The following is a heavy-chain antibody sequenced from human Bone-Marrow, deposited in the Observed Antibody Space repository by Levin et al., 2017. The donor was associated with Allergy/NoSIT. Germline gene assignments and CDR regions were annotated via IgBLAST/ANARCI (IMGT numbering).Heavy chain of an antibody. Sequence: ASVKVSCKASGYTFIGYYMHWVRQAPGQGLEWMGRMNPTTGGTNYAQKFQGRVTLTTDTSRSTAYMEVTSLSSDDTAVYYCSGDSAMNPTAAATASKAHWFDPWGQGTLVIVSS. CDR1: GYTFIGYY. CDR3: SGDSAMNPTAAATASKAHWFDP. J-gene: IGHJ5*02. D-gene: IGHD6-13*01. V-gene: IGHV1-2*06. CDR2: MNPTTGGT.